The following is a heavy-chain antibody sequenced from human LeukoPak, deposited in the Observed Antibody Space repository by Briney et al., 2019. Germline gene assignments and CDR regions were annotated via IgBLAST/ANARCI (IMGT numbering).Heavy chain of an antibody. CDR2: IYTSGST. CDR1: GGSISSYY. D-gene: IGHD1-26*01. CDR3: ARSFKGSSNWFDP. Sequence: SETLSLTCTVSGGSISSYYWSWIRQPPGKGLEWIGRIYTSGSTNYNPSLKSRVAISVDTSKNQFSLKLSSVTAADTAVYYCARSFKGSSNWFDPWGQGTLVTVSS. J-gene: IGHJ5*02. V-gene: IGHV4-4*08.